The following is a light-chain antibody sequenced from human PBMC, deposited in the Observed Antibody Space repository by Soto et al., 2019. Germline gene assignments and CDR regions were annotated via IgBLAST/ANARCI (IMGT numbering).Light chain of an antibody. CDR1: SSDVGGYIY. V-gene: IGLV2-14*01. CDR2: DVT. J-gene: IGLJ1*01. Sequence: QSVRTVSAKVSGPGEHSITISYTGTSSDVGGYIYVSWYQQHPGKAPKLMIYDVTSRPSGVSYRFSGSKSGNTASLTISGLQAEDEADYYCRSYTTSSSYVFGTGTKVTVL. CDR3: RSYTTSSSYV.